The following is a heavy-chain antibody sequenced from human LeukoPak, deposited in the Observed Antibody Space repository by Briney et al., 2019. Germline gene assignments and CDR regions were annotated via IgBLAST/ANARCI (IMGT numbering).Heavy chain of an antibody. CDR3: AKSYCGGDCG. CDR2: ISGGGSTR. D-gene: IGHD2-21*02. Sequence: GGSLRLSCAASGFIFSNFAMSWVRQAPGKGLEWVSSISGGGSTRYYADSVKGRFTISRDNSKSTLSLQMNSLRAEDTAVYYCAKSYCGGDCGWGPGTLVIVSS. V-gene: IGHV3-23*01. CDR1: GFIFSNFA. J-gene: IGHJ4*02.